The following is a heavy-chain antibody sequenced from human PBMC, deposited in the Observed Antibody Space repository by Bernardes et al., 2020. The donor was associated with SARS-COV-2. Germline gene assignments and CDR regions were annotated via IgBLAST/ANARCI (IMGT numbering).Heavy chain of an antibody. J-gene: IGHJ1*01. D-gene: IGHD6-19*01. Sequence: ASVKVSCKASGYTFTAYYLNWVRQAPGQGLEWMGWINPNSGDTKSAQNFQGRVTMTRDTSISTAYMELRTLRSDDTAVYYCARDEGKQWSSGDLQHWGQGTLVPGSS. CDR2: INPNSGDT. CDR1: GYTFTAYY. V-gene: IGHV1-2*02. CDR3: ARDEGKQWSSGDLQH.